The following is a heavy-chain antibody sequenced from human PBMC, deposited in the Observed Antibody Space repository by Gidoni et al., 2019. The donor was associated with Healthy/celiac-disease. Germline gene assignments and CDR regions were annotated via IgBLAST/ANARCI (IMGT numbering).Heavy chain of an antibody. V-gene: IGHV4-34*01. D-gene: IGHD2-15*01. CDR1: GGSFSGYY. Sequence: QVQLQQWGAGLLKPSETLSLTCAVYGGSFSGYYWSWIRQPPGKGLEWIGEINHSGSTNYNPSLKSRVTISVDTSKNQFSLKLSSVTAADTAVYYCARGVSDIVVVVAATLLHDAFDIWGQGTMVTVSS. CDR3: ARGVSDIVVVVAATLLHDAFDI. CDR2: INHSGST. J-gene: IGHJ3*02.